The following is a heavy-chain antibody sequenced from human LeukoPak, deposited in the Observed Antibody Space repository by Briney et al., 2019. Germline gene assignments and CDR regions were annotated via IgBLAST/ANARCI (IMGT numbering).Heavy chain of an antibody. Sequence: GGSLRLSCAASGFTVSSDYMSWVRQAPGKGLEWVSVIYSGGSTYYADSVKGRFTISRDNSKNTLYLQMNSLRAEDTAVYYCARVRPRVGAEYYFDYWGQGTLVTVSS. CDR1: GFTVSSDY. D-gene: IGHD1-26*01. CDR3: ARVRPRVGAEYYFDY. V-gene: IGHV3-53*01. J-gene: IGHJ4*02. CDR2: IYSGGST.